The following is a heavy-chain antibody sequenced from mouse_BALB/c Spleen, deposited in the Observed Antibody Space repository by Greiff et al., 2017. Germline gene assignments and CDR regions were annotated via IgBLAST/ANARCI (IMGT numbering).Heavy chain of an antibody. V-gene: IGHV2-6-7*01. D-gene: IGHD1-1*01. CDR1: GFSLTGYG. CDR2: IWGDGST. CDR3: ARDPDYYGYAMDY. J-gene: IGHJ4*01. Sequence: VKVEESGPGLVAPSQSLSITCTVSGFSLTGYGVNWVRQPPGKGLEWLGMIWGDGSTDYNSALKSRLSISKDNSKSQVFLKMNSLQTDDTARYYCARDPDYYGYAMDYWGQGTSVTVSS.